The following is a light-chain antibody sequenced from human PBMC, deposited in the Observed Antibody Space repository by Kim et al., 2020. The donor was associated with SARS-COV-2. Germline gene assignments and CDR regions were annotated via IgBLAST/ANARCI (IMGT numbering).Light chain of an antibody. J-gene: IGKJ2*01. CDR1: QSLVHRNGNTY. CDR3: MQGTQWPFT. Sequence: DIVMTQSPLSLPVTLGQPASISCRSSQSLVHRNGNTYLNWFQQRPGQSPRRLIYRVSNRDSGVPDRFSGSGSGTDFTLKISRVEAEDVGGFYCMQGTQWPFTFGQGTKLEI. V-gene: IGKV2-30*02. CDR2: RVS.